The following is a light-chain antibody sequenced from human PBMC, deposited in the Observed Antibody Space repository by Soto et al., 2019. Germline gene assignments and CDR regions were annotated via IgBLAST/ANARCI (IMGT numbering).Light chain of an antibody. CDR3: LQHYAYPWT. J-gene: IGKJ1*01. CDR1: QDTSRF. V-gene: IGKV1-17*03. CDR2: LAT. Sequence: DIQMTQSPSAVSASVGDRVTITCRASQDTSRFLAWFQQNPGKVPKRLVYLATALQNGAPSRFSGSGSGTEFNFTISSLQPEDFATYYCLQHYAYPWTFGQGTKVDIK.